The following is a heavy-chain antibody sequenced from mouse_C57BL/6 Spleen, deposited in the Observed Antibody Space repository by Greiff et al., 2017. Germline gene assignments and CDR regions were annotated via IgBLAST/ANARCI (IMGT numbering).Heavy chain of an antibody. Sequence: QVQLQQPGAELVKPGASVKLSCKASGYTFTSYWMHWVKQRPGQGLEWIGMIHPNSGSTNYNEKFKSKATLTVDKSSSTAYMQLSSLTSEDSAVYYCARGNGNYLAYWGQGTLVTVSA. V-gene: IGHV1-64*01. CDR3: ARGNGNYLAY. CDR1: GYTFTSYW. CDR2: IHPNSGST. J-gene: IGHJ3*01. D-gene: IGHD2-1*01.